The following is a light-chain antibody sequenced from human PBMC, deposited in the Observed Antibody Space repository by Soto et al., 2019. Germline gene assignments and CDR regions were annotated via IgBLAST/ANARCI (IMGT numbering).Light chain of an antibody. V-gene: IGKV3-11*01. Sequence: EVVLTQSPDTLSLSPGESATLSCRASQSVSYYLAWYQQKPGQPPRLLIYDASNRASGIPARFSGSGSGTDSTLTITSVEPEDFAVYYCQQRSTWPALTFGGGTKVEI. J-gene: IGKJ4*02. CDR3: QQRSTWPALT. CDR1: QSVSYY. CDR2: DAS.